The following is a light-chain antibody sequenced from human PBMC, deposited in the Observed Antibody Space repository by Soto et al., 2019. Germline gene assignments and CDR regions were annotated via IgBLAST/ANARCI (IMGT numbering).Light chain of an antibody. Sequence: EIVVTQCPATLSVSQGETVTLSCRASQSIRTNLAWYQHTPGQSPRLLIYGASKRATGFPARFSGSGSGTEFTLSICGLRSDDFALYYCQQYNVNWPTFGQGTKVDIK. CDR2: GAS. CDR3: QQYNVNWPT. CDR1: QSIRTN. V-gene: IGKV3-15*01. J-gene: IGKJ1*01.